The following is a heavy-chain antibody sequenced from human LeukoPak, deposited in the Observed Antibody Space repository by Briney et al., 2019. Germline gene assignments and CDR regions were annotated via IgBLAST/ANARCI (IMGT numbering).Heavy chain of an antibody. D-gene: IGHD5-24*01. CDR2: ISFDGSNK. CDR1: GFTFSSYD. Sequence: PGRSLRLSCAASGFTFSSYDMLWVRQVPGKGLEWVAVISFDGSNKYYADSVKGRFTISRDNSKNTLFLQMNSLRAEDTAVYYCAKSEEDGCSDAFDIWGQGTMVTVSS. J-gene: IGHJ3*02. CDR3: AKSEEDGCSDAFDI. V-gene: IGHV3-30*18.